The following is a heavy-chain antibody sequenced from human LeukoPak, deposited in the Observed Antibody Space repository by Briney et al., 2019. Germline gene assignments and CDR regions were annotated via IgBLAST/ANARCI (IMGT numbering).Heavy chain of an antibody. CDR1: GGSFSGYY. D-gene: IGHD3-22*01. J-gene: IGHJ4*02. CDR2: INHSGST. V-gene: IGHV4-34*01. Sequence: SETLSLTCAVYGGSFSGYYWSWIRQPPGKGLEWIGEINHSGSTNYNPSLKSRVTISVDASKNQFSLKLSSVTAADTAVYYCARGLLLTGFDYWGQGTLVTVSS. CDR3: ARGLLLTGFDY.